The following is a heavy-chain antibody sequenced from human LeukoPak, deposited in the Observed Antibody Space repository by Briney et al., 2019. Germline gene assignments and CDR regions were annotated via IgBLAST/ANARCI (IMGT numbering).Heavy chain of an antibody. Sequence: TGGSLRLSCAASGFTFGTYSMNWVRQAPGRGLEWVSSISSSSKYIYYADSVKGRFTISRDDAKNSLSLQMNSLRAEDTAVYYCARDLDIVVVPASWFYPWGQGTLVTVSS. V-gene: IGHV3-21*01. CDR2: ISSSSKYI. CDR1: GFTFGTYS. CDR3: ARDLDIVVVPASWFYP. J-gene: IGHJ5*02. D-gene: IGHD2-2*03.